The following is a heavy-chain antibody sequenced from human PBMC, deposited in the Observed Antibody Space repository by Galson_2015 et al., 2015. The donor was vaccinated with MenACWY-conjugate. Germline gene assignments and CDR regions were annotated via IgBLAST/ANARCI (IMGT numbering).Heavy chain of an antibody. CDR3: VKDRGDIVAAVPANWFDP. CDR1: GFNFRNYW. CDR2: INKDGSRT. V-gene: IGHV3-74*01. Sequence: SLRLSCAASGFNFRNYWTHWVRQDPGKGLAWISHINKDGSRTTYADSVKGRFTISRDNAKNTVYLQMNSLRTEDTAVYYCVKDRGDIVAAVPANWFDPWGQGTVVTVSS. J-gene: IGHJ5*02. D-gene: IGHD2-15*01.